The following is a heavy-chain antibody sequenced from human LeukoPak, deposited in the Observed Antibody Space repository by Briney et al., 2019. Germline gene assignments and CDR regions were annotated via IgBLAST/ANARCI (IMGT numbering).Heavy chain of an antibody. CDR3: ARERIAAAGNNWFDP. CDR1: GDTFTAYY. Sequence: ASVKVSCKASGDTFTAYYMHWVRQAPVQGLEWMGWINPNSGGTNYAQKFQGRVTMTRDTSISTAYMELSRLRSDDTAVYYCARERIAAAGNNWFDPWGQGTLVTVSS. V-gene: IGHV1-2*02. CDR2: INPNSGGT. J-gene: IGHJ5*02. D-gene: IGHD6-13*01.